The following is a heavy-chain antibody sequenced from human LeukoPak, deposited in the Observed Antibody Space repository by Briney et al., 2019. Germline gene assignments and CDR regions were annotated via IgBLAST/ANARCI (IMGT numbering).Heavy chain of an antibody. CDR1: GGSISSYY. V-gene: IGHV4-34*01. J-gene: IGHJ5*02. D-gene: IGHD3-22*01. CDR2: INHSGST. CDR3: ARGHYYDSSGYYYGRDNWFDP. Sequence: SETLSLTCTVSGGSISSYYWSWIRQPPGKGLEWIGEINHSGSTNYNPSLKSRVTISVDTSKNQFSLKLSSVTAADTAVYYCARGHYYDSSGYYYGRDNWFDPWGQGTLVTVSS.